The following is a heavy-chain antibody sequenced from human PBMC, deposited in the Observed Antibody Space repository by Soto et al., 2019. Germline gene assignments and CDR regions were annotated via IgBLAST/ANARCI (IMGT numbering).Heavy chain of an antibody. Sequence: GGSLSLSCAASGFTFSSYGMHWVRQAPGKGLEWVAVISYDGSNKYYADSVKGRFTISRDNSKNTLYLQMNSLRAEDTAVYYCAKWSELSLDAFDIWGQGTMVTVSS. D-gene: IGHD1-26*01. J-gene: IGHJ3*02. V-gene: IGHV3-30*18. CDR2: ISYDGSNK. CDR1: GFTFSSYG. CDR3: AKWSELSLDAFDI.